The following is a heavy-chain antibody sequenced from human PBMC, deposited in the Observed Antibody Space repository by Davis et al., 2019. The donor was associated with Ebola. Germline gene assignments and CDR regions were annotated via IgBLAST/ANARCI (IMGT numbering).Heavy chain of an antibody. V-gene: IGHV5-51*01. CDR3: ARLQGDGYNSDAFGI. CDR1: GYRFTNYW. CDR2: IYPGDSDT. J-gene: IGHJ3*02. Sequence: PGGSLRLSCKASGYRFTNYWIGWVRQMPGKGLEYMGLIYPGDSDTRYSPSFQGQVTISADTSITTAYLHWGSLKSSDTAMYYCARLQGDGYNSDAFGIWGQGTMIIVSS. D-gene: IGHD5-24*01.